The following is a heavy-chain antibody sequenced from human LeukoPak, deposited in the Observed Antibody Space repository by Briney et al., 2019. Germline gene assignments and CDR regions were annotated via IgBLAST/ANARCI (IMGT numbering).Heavy chain of an antibody. CDR3: ARGGSGNIVVVPAAIYFNY. Sequence: SETLSLTCAVYGGSFSGYYWSWIRQPPGKGLEWIGEINHSGSTNYNPSLKSRVTISVDTSKNQFSLKLSSVTAADTAVYYCARGGSGNIVVVPAAIYFNYWGDGTLVT. D-gene: IGHD2-2*02. J-gene: IGHJ4*01. CDR1: GGSFSGYY. V-gene: IGHV4-34*01. CDR2: INHSGST.